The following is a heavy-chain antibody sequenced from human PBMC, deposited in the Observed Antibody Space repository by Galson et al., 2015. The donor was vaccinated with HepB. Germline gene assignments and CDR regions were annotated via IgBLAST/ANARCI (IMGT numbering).Heavy chain of an antibody. CDR1: GFTFSSYW. CDR2: INQDGSEE. V-gene: IGHV3-7*05. Sequence: SLRLSCAASGFTFSSYWMSWVRQAPGKGLEWVANINQDGSEEYYVDSVKGRFSLSRDNTKNSLYLQMNSLRAEDTAMYYCANLRGRHSWSSAGDDAFDIWGQGTMVTVSS. J-gene: IGHJ3*02. CDR3: ANLRGRHSWSSAGDDAFDI. D-gene: IGHD3-16*02.